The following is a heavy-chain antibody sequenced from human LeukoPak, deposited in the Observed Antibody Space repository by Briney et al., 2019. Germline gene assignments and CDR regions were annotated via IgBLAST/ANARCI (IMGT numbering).Heavy chain of an antibody. CDR3: AIDVGATFDY. J-gene: IGHJ4*02. CDR2: IYYSGST. V-gene: IGHV4-39*02. Sequence: TTSETLSLTCTVSGGSVSSSSYYWGWIRQPPGKGLEWIGSIYYSGSTYYNPSRKSRVTISVETSKNQFSLKLSSVTAADTAVYYCAIDVGATFDYWGQGTLVTVSS. CDR1: GGSVSSSSYY. D-gene: IGHD1-26*01.